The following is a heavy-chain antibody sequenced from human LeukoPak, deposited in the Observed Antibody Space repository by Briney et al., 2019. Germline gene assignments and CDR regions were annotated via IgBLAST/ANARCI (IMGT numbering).Heavy chain of an antibody. CDR3: AARLGYFDL. CDR1: GGTFSSYA. Sequence: ASVKVSCKASGGTFSSYAISSVRHAPGQGLEWMGRIIPIFGTANYAQKFQGRVTITTDESTSTAYMELSSLRSEDTAVYYCAARLGYFDLWGRGTLVTVSS. V-gene: IGHV1-69*05. J-gene: IGHJ2*01. D-gene: IGHD2-21*01. CDR2: IIPIFGTA.